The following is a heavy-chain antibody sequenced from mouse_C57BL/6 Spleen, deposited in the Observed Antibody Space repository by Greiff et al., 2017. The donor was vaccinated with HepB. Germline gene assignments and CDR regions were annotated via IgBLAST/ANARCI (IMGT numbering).Heavy chain of an antibody. J-gene: IGHJ2*01. D-gene: IGHD4-1*01. V-gene: IGHV1-55*01. CDR1: GYTFTSYW. Sequence: QVQLKQPGAELVKPGASVKMSCKASGYTFTSYWITWVKQRPGQGLEWIGDIYPGSGSTNYNEKFKSKATLTVDISSSTAYMQLSSLTSEDSAVYYCASGMGRRYFDYWGQGTTLTVSS. CDR3: ASGMGRRYFDY. CDR2: IYPGSGST.